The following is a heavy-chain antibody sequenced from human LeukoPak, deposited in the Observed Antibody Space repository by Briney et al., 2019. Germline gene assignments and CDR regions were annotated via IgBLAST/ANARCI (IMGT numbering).Heavy chain of an antibody. V-gene: IGHV4-61*02. Sequence: SETLSLTCTVSGGSISSGSYYWSWIRQPAGKGLEWIGRIYTSGSTNYNPSLKSRVTISVDTSKNQFSLKLSSVTAADTAVYYCARRSGNYRGFDYWGQGTLVTVSS. J-gene: IGHJ4*02. CDR2: IYTSGST. D-gene: IGHD1-26*01. CDR3: ARRSGNYRGFDY. CDR1: GGSISSGSYY.